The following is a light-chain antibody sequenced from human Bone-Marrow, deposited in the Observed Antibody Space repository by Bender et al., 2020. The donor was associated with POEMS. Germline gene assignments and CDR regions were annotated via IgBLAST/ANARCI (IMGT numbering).Light chain of an antibody. CDR3: SSYTSSSTWV. CDR2: EGT. V-gene: IGLV2-14*02. J-gene: IGLJ3*02. CDR1: SRDVGHFNL. Sequence: QSALTQPASVSGSPGQSITISCTGTSRDVGHFNLVSWYQQHPGKAPKLMIYEGTKRPSGVSDRFSGSKSRNTAYLTIAGLQAEDEAEYYCSSYTSSSTWVFGGGTKMTVL.